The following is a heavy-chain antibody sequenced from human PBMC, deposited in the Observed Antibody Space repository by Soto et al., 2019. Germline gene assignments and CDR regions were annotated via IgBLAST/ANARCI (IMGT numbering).Heavy chain of an antibody. D-gene: IGHD2-8*01. CDR3: ARLIGDSWLDS. Sequence: PAQTLSLTCAISGDSVSTNSATWDCIRQSPSRGLEWLGRTYYRSNWYTDYAVSVKGRITISPDTSNNQLSLQLNSVTPDDTAVYYCARLIGDSWLDSWGQGTLVTVSS. J-gene: IGHJ5*01. CDR2: TYYRSNWYT. CDR1: GDSVSTNSAT. V-gene: IGHV6-1*01.